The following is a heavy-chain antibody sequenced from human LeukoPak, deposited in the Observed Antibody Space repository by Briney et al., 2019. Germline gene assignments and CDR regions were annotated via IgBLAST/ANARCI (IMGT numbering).Heavy chain of an antibody. CDR2: MNPISGNT. CDR1: GYTFSNND. CDR3: ARGGLPIYYYYMDV. Sequence: ASVKVSCKASGYTFSNNDINWVRQATGQGLEWMGWMNPISGNTGFAQKFQGRVTISRSTSISTAYMELSSLRSDDTAVYFCARGGLPIYYYYMDVWGKGTTVTVSS. J-gene: IGHJ6*03. D-gene: IGHD4-11*01. V-gene: IGHV1-8*03.